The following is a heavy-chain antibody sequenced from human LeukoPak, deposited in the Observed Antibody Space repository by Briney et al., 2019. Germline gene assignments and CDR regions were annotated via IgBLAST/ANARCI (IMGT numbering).Heavy chain of an antibody. Sequence: PGGSLRLSCAASGFTFSSYAMSWVRQAPGKGLEWVSAISGSGGTTYYADSVKGRFTISRDNSKNTLYLEMNSLRAEDTAVYYCAKGCASTSCSNFDYWGQGTLVIVSS. CDR2: ISGSGGTT. V-gene: IGHV3-23*01. J-gene: IGHJ4*02. CDR3: AKGCASTSCSNFDY. D-gene: IGHD2-2*01. CDR1: GFTFSSYA.